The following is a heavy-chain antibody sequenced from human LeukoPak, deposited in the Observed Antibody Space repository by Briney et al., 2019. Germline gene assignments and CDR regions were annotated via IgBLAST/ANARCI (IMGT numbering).Heavy chain of an antibody. CDR3: TRDICGGDCYALFDP. Sequence: GGSLRLSCIASGFTFSTSDMNWVRQVPGKGLEWVSYISGSSKIIYYADSVRGRFTISRDNAKNSLFLQMNSLRAEDTAVYYCTRDICGGDCYALFDPWGQGTLVTVSS. CDR2: ISGSSKII. D-gene: IGHD2-21*02. CDR1: GFTFSTSD. J-gene: IGHJ5*02. V-gene: IGHV3-48*03.